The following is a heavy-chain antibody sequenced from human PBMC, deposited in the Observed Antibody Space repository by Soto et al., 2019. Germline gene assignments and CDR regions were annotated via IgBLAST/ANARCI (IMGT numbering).Heavy chain of an antibody. CDR2: IYYSGST. V-gene: IGHV4-61*01. Sequence: QVRLQESGPGLVKPSETLSLSCLVSGDSVGNGPYYWSWIRQSPGEGLEWIAYIYYSGSTNVNPSLERRVSISIDMAKNQFFLELRSVTAADAAVYFCARVGSSCHSGGCYYYYGLGVWDQGTTVAISS. CDR3: ARVGSSCHSGGCYYYYGLGV. D-gene: IGHD1-26*01. CDR1: GDSVGNGPYY. J-gene: IGHJ6*02.